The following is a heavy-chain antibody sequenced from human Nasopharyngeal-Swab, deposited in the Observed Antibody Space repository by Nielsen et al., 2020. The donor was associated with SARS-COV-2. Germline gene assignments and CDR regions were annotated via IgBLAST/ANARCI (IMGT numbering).Heavy chain of an antibody. CDR3: ARGNYSGSSELRGNDAFDI. Sequence: SVKVSCKASGGTFSSYAISWVRQAPGQGLEWMGRIISILGIANYAQKFQGRVTITADKSTSTAYMELSSLRSEDTAVYYCARGNYSGSSELRGNDAFDIWGQGTMVTVSS. V-gene: IGHV1-69*04. CDR2: IISILGIA. J-gene: IGHJ3*02. D-gene: IGHD1-26*01. CDR1: GGTFSSYA.